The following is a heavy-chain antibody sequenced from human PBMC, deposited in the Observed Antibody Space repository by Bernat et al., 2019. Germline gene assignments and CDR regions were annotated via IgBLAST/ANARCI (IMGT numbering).Heavy chain of an antibody. D-gene: IGHD6-13*01. J-gene: IGHJ3*02. CDR2: IKQDGSEK. CDR1: GFTFSSYW. Sequence: EVQLVESGGGLVQPGGSLRLSCAASGFTFSSYWMSWVRQAPGKGLEWVANIKQDGSEKYYVDSVKGRFTISRDNAKNSLYLQMNRLRAEDTAVYYCARDPFSDSSSWYDAFDIWGQGTMVTVSS. V-gene: IGHV3-7*03. CDR3: ARDPFSDSSSWYDAFDI.